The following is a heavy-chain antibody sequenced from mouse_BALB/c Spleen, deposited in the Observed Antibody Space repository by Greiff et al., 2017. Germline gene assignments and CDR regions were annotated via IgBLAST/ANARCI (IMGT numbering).Heavy chain of an antibody. Sequence: VQLQQSGAELVRPGTSVKVSCKASGYAFTNYLIEWVKQRPGQGLEWIGVINPGSGGTNYNEKFKGKATLTADKSSSTAYMQLSSLTSDDSAVYFCARSEGLRPWFAYWGQGTLVTVSA. V-gene: IGHV1-54*01. CDR2: INPGSGGT. J-gene: IGHJ3*01. D-gene: IGHD2-4*01. CDR3: ARSEGLRPWFAY. CDR1: GYAFTNYL.